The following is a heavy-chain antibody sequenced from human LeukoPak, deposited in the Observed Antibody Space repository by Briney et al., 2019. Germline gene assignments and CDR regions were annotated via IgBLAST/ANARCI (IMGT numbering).Heavy chain of an antibody. Sequence: GGSLRLSCAASGFTFSSYCMHWVRQAPGKGLVWVSRINSDGSATSYVDSVKGRFTISRDNAKNTLYLQMNSLRAEDTAVYYCARGVYGSGSYSANNWGQGTLVTVSS. V-gene: IGHV3-74*01. CDR2: INSDGSAT. CDR3: ARGVYGSGSYSANN. CDR1: GFTFSSYC. D-gene: IGHD3-10*01. J-gene: IGHJ4*02.